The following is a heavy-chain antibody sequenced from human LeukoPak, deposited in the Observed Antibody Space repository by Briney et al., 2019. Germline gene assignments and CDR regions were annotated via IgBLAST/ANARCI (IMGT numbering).Heavy chain of an antibody. CDR2: IGYTGDT. V-gene: IGHV4-31*03. J-gene: IGHJ4*02. D-gene: IGHD1-1*01. CDR1: GGSISSGAYY. CDR3: ARVAAATTNPRFDF. Sequence: PSETLSLTCTVSGGSISSGAYYWSWVRQLPEKGLDWIGYIGYTGDTYYNPSLRSRTTISKDTSKTQFSLRLNSLTAADTAVYYCARVAAATTNPRFDFWGQGTLVTVSS.